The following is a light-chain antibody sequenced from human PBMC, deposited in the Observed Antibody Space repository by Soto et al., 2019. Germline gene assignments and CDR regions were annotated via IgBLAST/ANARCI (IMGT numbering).Light chain of an antibody. CDR2: SNN. J-gene: IGLJ3*02. CDR1: SSNIGSKT. CDR3: AAWDDSRNGPV. Sequence: QSVLTQPPSASGTPGQRVTISCSGSSSNIGSKTVNWYQQLPGTAPKLLIYSNNQRPSGVPDRFSGSKSGTSASLAISGLQSEDEADYHCAAWDDSRNGPVFGGGTKLTVL. V-gene: IGLV1-44*01.